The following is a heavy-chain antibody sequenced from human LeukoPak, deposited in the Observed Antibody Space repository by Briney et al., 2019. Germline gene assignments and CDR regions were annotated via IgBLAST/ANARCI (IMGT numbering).Heavy chain of an antibody. CDR1: GFTFSSYW. J-gene: IGHJ4*02. V-gene: IGHV3-74*01. D-gene: IGHD3-10*01. CDR2: INSDGSST. CDR3: AKGLPGVPGYFDY. Sequence: GGSLRLSCAASGFTFSSYWMHWVRQAPGKGLVWVSRINSDGSSTSYADSVKGRFSISRDNSKHTLYLQMNSLRAEDTAVYYCAKGLPGVPGYFDYWGQGTLVTVSS.